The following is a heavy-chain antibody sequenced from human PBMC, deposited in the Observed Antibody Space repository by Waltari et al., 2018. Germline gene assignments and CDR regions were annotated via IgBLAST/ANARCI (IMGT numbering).Heavy chain of an antibody. D-gene: IGHD6-19*01. CDR2: IGSSSSFM. CDR1: GFKFSDYA. Sequence: EVQLVESGGGLVKPGGSLRLSCAASGFKFSDYAMNWVRQAPGKGLVWVSSIGSSSSFMDDADSVRGRFTVSRDNAKNTLYLQMDTLRAEDTAVYYCAREGAEQWVVEDYGMDVWGQGTTVTVS. CDR3: AREGAEQWVVEDYGMDV. V-gene: IGHV3-21*02. J-gene: IGHJ6*02.